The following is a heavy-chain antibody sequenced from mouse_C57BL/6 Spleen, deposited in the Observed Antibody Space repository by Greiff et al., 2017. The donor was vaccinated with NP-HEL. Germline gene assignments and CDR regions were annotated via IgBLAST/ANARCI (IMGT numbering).Heavy chain of an antibody. D-gene: IGHD2-2*01. J-gene: IGHJ3*01. CDR1: GFTFSSYA. Sequence: EVQVVESGEGLVKPGGSLKLSCAASGFTFSSYAMSWVRQTPEKRLEWVAYISSGGDYIYYADTVKGRFTISRDNARNTLYLQMSSLKSEDTAMYYCTREGGTMVTTGFAYWGQGTLVTVSA. CDR2: ISSGGDYI. CDR3: TREGGTMVTTGFAY. V-gene: IGHV5-9-1*02.